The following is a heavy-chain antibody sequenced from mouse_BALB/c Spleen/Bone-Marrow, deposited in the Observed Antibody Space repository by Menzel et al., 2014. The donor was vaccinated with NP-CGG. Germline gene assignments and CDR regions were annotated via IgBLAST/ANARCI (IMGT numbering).Heavy chain of an antibody. CDR2: IWAGGST. D-gene: IGHD2-4*01. V-gene: IGHV2-9*02. CDR3: ASPIYYDYPLFAY. CDR1: GFSLTSYG. Sequence: VKLEESGPGLVAPSQSLSITCTVSGFSLTSYGVHWVRQPPGKGLEWLGVIWAGGSTNYNSALMSRLSISKDNSKSQVYLKMNSLQTDDTAMCYCASPIYYDYPLFAYWGQGTLVTVSA. J-gene: IGHJ3*01.